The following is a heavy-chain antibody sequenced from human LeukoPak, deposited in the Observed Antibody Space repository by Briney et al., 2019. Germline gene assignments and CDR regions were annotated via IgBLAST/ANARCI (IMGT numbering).Heavy chain of an antibody. J-gene: IGHJ4*02. CDR3: AKDTSIGKYCTNGVCSPFDY. CDR2: ISDSGDYA. D-gene: IGHD2-8*01. CDR1: GFTFSSYA. Sequence: GGSLTLSCAGSGFTFSSYAMSWVRQAPGQGLEWVSVISDSGDYASYADSVRGRFTISRDNSRNTLYLQMISLRPEDTAVYYCAKDTSIGKYCTNGVCSPFDYWGQGPLVTVSS. V-gene: IGHV3-23*01.